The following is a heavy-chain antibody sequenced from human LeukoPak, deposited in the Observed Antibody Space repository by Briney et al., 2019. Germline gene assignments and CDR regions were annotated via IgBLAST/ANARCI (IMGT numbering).Heavy chain of an antibody. CDR2: IYYSGST. Sequence: SETLSLTCTVSGGSISSGGYYWSWIRQHPGKGLEWIGYIYYSGSTYYNPSLKSRITISVDTSKNQFSLKLTSVTAADTAVYYCASQYGDGVRWFDPWGQGTLVTVSS. V-gene: IGHV4-31*03. CDR3: ASQYGDGVRWFDP. J-gene: IGHJ5*02. CDR1: GGSISSGGYY. D-gene: IGHD4-17*01.